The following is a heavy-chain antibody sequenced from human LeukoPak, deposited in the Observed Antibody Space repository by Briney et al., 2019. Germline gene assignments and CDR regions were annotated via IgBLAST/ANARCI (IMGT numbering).Heavy chain of an antibody. CDR3: ARDSVYSDSTGLDYMDV. V-gene: IGHV3-11*04. Sequence: GGSLRLSCAASGFTFSDYYMSWIRQAPGKGLEWVSYISSSGSTIYYADSVKGRFTISRDNAKNSLYLQMNSLRAEDTAVYYRARDSVYSDSTGLDYMDVWGKGTTVTVSS. D-gene: IGHD3-22*01. CDR2: ISSSGSTI. J-gene: IGHJ6*03. CDR1: GFTFSDYY.